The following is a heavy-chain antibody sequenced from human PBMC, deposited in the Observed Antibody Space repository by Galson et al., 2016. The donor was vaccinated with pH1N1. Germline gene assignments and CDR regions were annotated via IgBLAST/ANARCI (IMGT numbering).Heavy chain of an antibody. J-gene: IGHJ4*02. D-gene: IGHD3-16*01. CDR2: IYKSGSS. CDR3: ARDKGRLGAPDY. Sequence: LSLTCTVSDDSISNPIYNWGWIRQPPGKGLEWIGSIYKSGSSYYNPSLKSRVTISLDTSKNQFSLKLTSMTAAVTAVYYCARDKGRLGAPDYWGQGTLVTVSS. V-gene: IGHV4-39*07. CDR1: DDSISNPIYN.